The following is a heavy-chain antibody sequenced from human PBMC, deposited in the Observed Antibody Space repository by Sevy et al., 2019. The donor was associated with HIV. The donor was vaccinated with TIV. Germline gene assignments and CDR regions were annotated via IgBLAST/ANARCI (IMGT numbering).Heavy chain of an antibody. CDR2: ISGSGGST. CDR1: GFTFSSYA. CDR3: AKDGGHITTSHFDY. D-gene: IGHD1-20*01. J-gene: IGHJ4*02. Sequence: GGSLRLSCAASGFTFSSYAMSWVRQAPGKGLEWVSAISGSGGSTYYADSVKGRFTISRDNSKNPLYLQMNSLRAEDTAVYYCAKDGGHITTSHFDYWGQGTLVTVSS. V-gene: IGHV3-23*01.